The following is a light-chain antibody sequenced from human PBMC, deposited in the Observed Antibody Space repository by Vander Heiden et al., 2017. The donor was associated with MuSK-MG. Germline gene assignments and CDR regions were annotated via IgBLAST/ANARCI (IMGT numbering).Light chain of an antibody. CDR3: QQSYSIPRT. V-gene: IGKV1-39*01. J-gene: IGKJ2*01. CDR2: SAS. CDR1: LTINTY. Sequence: DIQITQSPSALSASVGDRVTITCRASLTINTYLNWYHPKPGKAPKLLIYSASILQSGVPSRFSGSGSVTDFTLTISSLQPEDFATYCCQQSYSIPRTFGRGTKLEIK.